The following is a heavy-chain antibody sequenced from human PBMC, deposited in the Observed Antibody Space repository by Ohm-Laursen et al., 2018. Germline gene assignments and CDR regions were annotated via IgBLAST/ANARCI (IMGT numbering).Heavy chain of an antibody. V-gene: IGHV3-11*01. Sequence: SLRLPCAATGFTFSDYYMSWIRQAPGKGLEWVSYISSSGSTIYYADSVKGRFTISRDNAKNSLYLQMNSLRAEDTAVYYCARVSRGTLQSPWGQGTLVTVSS. CDR3: ARVSRGTLQSP. CDR2: ISSSGSTI. CDR1: GFTFSDYY. D-gene: IGHD5-24*01. J-gene: IGHJ5*02.